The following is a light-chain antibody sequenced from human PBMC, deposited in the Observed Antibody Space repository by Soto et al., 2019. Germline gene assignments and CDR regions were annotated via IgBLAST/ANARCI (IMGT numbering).Light chain of an antibody. CDR2: DAS. CDR3: QQRGT. Sequence: PDARAALSHRASQSDSSYLAWYQQKPGQAPRLLIYDASNRATGIPARFSGSGSGTDFTLTISSLEPEDFAVYYCQQRGTFGQGTKVDIK. J-gene: IGKJ1*01. V-gene: IGKV3-11*01. CDR1: QSDSSY.